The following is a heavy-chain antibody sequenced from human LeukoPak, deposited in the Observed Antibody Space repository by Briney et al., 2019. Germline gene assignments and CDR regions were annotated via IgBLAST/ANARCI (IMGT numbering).Heavy chain of an antibody. J-gene: IGHJ4*02. CDR2: ISGSSNTI. V-gene: IGHV3-11*01. CDR1: GFTFSDHY. CDR3: ARSDYDPTYFDY. D-gene: IGHD3-16*01. Sequence: PGGSLRLSCAASGFTFSDHYMSWIRQAPGRGLEWVSYISGSSNTIFYAESVKGRFTISRDNAKNSLYLQMNSLRAEDTAVYYCARSDYDPTYFDYWGQGTLVTVSS.